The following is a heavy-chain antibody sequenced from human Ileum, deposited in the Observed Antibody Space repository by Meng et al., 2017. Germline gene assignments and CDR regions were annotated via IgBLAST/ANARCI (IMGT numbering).Heavy chain of an antibody. V-gene: IGHV4-4*02. D-gene: IGHD4-23*01. CDR1: SGSISSNTY. CDR3: ARHGGYSQDF. J-gene: IGHJ4*02. CDR2: ISHSGSA. Sequence: QRRESVPVLLKPSETLSLTCAVSSGSISSNTYWSWLRQPPGKGLEWIGQISHSGSAYYNPSLKSRVTMSVDKSKSQFSLMLTSVTAADTAIYYCARHGGYSQDFWGQGTLVTVSS.